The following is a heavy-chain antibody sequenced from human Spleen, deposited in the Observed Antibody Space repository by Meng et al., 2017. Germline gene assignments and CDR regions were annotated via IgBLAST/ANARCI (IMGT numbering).Heavy chain of an antibody. CDR1: GFTVSHNY. D-gene: IGHD3-16*02. CDR3: LGEFSLRPATCCVSVAFGGVVVAACYFDS. CDR2: IYSGGNT. J-gene: IGHJ4*02. V-gene: IGHV3-53*01. Sequence: GESLKISCAASGFTVSHNYMSWVRQAPGKGLEWVSVIYSGGNTYYADSVKGRFTISRDNAKKTLCLQVNSLRAEDTMYVWRLGEFSLRPATCCVSVAFGGVVVAACYFDSWGQGTLVTVSS.